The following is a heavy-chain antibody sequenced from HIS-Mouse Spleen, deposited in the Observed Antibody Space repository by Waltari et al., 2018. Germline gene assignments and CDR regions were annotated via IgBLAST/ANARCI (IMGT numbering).Heavy chain of an antibody. CDR2: IYYRGGT. D-gene: IGHD6-13*01. Sequence: QLQLQESGPGLVKPSETLSLTCTVSGGSISSSSYYWGWIRQPPGKGLGWMGIIYYRGGTYYSPARKSRGTISVDTSKNQFSLKLSSVTAADTAVYYCAREIPYSSSWYDWYFDLWGRGTLVTVSS. V-gene: IGHV4-39*07. J-gene: IGHJ2*01. CDR3: AREIPYSSSWYDWYFDL. CDR1: GGSISSSSYY.